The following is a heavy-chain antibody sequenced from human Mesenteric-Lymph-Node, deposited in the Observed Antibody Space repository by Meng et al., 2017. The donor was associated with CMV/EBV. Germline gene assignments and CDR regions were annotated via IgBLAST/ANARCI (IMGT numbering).Heavy chain of an antibody. J-gene: IGHJ6*02. V-gene: IGHV3-23*01. D-gene: IGHD3-22*01. Sequence: GESLKISCAASGFTFSSYAMSWVRQAPGKGLEWVSAISGSGGSTYYADSVKGRFTISRDNAKNSLYLQMNSLRAEDTAVYYCARAFPYYYDSSGYYYDYYGMDVWGQGTTVTVSS. CDR2: ISGSGGST. CDR3: ARAFPYYYDSSGYYYDYYGMDV. CDR1: GFTFSSYA.